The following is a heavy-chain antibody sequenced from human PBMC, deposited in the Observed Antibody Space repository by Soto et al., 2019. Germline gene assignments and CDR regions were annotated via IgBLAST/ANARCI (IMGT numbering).Heavy chain of an antibody. J-gene: IGHJ4*02. CDR3: ALDNIPGAPDYFDY. CDR2: MSSNGAEK. V-gene: IGHV3-30-3*01. D-gene: IGHD5-12*01. CDR1: GFSFSTNV. Sequence: QVQLVESGGDVVQPGTSLRLSCAASGFSFSTNVLHWVRQAPGKGLEWVAVMSSNGAEKYSTDSVKGRFTISRDNSKNTLYLEMNSLTSEDTAVYFCALDNIPGAPDYFDYWGQGTLVTVSS.